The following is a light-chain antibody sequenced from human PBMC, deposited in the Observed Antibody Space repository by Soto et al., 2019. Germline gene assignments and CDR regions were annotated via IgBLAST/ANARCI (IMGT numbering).Light chain of an antibody. CDR3: QQYEDLPLT. CDR2: DAS. Sequence: DIPMTQSPSSLSASVGDRVTITCQASQDISNYLNWYQQKPGKAPKLLIFDASNVETGVPSRFSGSGSGTDFTFTIHSLQPADAATYYCQQYEDLPLTFGGGTKVGIK. J-gene: IGKJ4*01. V-gene: IGKV1-33*01. CDR1: QDISNY.